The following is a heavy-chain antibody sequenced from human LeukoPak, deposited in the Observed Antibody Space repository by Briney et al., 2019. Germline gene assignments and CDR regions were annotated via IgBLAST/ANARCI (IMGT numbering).Heavy chain of an antibody. V-gene: IGHV4-59*11. CDR3: AREAIIVGATTFDY. CDR2: ISHTAST. J-gene: IGHJ4*02. CDR1: GGSMSHH. D-gene: IGHD1-26*01. Sequence: PSETLSLTCTVSGGSMSHHWSWIRQSPGKGLEWIGYISHTASTNYNPSLKSRVTLSIDTSKSQLSFQLTSVTAADTAVYYCAREAIIVGATTFDYWGQGTLVTVSS.